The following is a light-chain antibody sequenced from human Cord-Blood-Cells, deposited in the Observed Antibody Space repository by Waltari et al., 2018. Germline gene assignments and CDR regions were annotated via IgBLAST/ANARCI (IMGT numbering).Light chain of an antibody. V-gene: IGKV2-28*01. CDR3: MQALQTPYT. Sequence: DLVLTHSPLSMPVAPGEAAYISCRSSQSLLHSNGYNYLDWYLQKPGQSPQLLIYLGSNRASGVPDRFSGSGSGTDFTLKISRVEAEDVGVYYCMQALQTPYTFGQGTKLEIK. CDR1: QSLLHSNGYNY. CDR2: LGS. J-gene: IGKJ2*01.